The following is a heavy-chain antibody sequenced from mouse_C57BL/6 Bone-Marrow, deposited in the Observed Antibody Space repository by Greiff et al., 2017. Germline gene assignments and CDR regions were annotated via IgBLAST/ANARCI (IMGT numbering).Heavy chain of an antibody. Sequence: EVQRVESGPVLVKPGASVKMSCKASGYTFTDYYMNWVKQSHGKSLEWIGVINPYNGGTSYNQKFKGKATLTVDKSSSTAYMELNSLTSEDSAVYYCARSKGYPFAYWGQGTLVTVSA. V-gene: IGHV1-19*01. CDR1: GYTFTDYY. J-gene: IGHJ3*01. D-gene: IGHD2-2*01. CDR3: ARSKGYPFAY. CDR2: INPYNGGT.